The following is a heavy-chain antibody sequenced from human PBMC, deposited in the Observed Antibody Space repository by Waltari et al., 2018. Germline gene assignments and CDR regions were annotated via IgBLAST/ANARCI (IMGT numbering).Heavy chain of an antibody. D-gene: IGHD6-6*01. CDR3: ENGIAARFFNYYYYMDV. CDR2: ISGSGGST. CDR1: GFTFSSYA. V-gene: IGHV3-23*01. Sequence: EVQLLESGGGLVQPGGSLRLSCAASGFTFSSYAMSWVRQAPGKGLEWVSAISGSGGSTYYADSVKGRFTISRDNSKNTLYLQMNSLRAEDTAVYYCENGIAARFFNYYYYMDVWGKGTTVTISS. J-gene: IGHJ6*03.